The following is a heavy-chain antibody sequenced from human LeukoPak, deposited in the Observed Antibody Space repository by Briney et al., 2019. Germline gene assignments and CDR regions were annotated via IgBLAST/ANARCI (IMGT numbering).Heavy chain of an antibody. J-gene: IGHJ4*02. Sequence: SGGSLRLSCAASGFTVSSNYMSWVRQAPGKGLEWVSVIYSGGSTYYADSVKGRFTISRDNSKNTLYLQMNSLRAEDTAVYYCAREISYVLWFGESYYFDYWGQGTLVTVSS. D-gene: IGHD3-10*01. V-gene: IGHV3-66*01. CDR3: AREISYVLWFGESYYFDY. CDR2: IYSGGST. CDR1: GFTVSSNY.